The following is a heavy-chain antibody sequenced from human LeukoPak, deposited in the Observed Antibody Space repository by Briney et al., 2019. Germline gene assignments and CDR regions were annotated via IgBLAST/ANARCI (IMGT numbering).Heavy chain of an antibody. CDR3: ASFVAAVLY. CDR1: GYSFTSFW. D-gene: IGHD6-13*01. CDR2: IFPDDSDT. V-gene: IGHV5-51*01. Sequence: GESLKISCQGSGYSFTSFWIGWVRQMPGKGLEWMGIIFPDDSDTRYSPSFQGQVAISADKSIRTVDLQWSSLRASDTAMYYCASFVAAVLYWGQGTLVTVSS. J-gene: IGHJ4*02.